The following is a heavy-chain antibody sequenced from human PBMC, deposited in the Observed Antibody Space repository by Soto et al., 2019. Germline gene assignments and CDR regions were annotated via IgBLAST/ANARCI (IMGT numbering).Heavy chain of an antibody. J-gene: IGHJ4*02. CDR3: ARGVTMVRGVIHTPYFVY. D-gene: IGHD3-10*01. CDR2: IYYSGSS. Sequence: SETLSLTCTVSGGSVSSGNYYWSWIRQPPGKGLEWIGFIYYSGSSCYNPSLKSRVTISVDTSKNQFSLKLSSVTAADTAVYYCARGVTMVRGVIHTPYFVYWGQVTLVTVSS. CDR1: GGSVSSGNYY. V-gene: IGHV4-31*03.